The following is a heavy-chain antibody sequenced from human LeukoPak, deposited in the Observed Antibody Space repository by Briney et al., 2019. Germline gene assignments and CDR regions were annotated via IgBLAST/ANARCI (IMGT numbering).Heavy chain of an antibody. CDR3: ARGEPYSGGWYIY. D-gene: IGHD6-19*01. CDR2: IFYTGNT. Sequence: PSETLSLTCTVSDASISVSSYYWVWIRQPPGKGLEWIGTIFYTGNTYYNSSLESRLTISVDTSKNQFSLKLSSVTAADTAVYYCARGEPYSGGWYIYWGQGTLITVSS. J-gene: IGHJ4*02. V-gene: IGHV4-39*01. CDR1: DASISVSSYY.